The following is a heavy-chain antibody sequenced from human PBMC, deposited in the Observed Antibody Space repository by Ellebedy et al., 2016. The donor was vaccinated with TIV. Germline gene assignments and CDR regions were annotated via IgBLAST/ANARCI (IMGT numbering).Heavy chain of an antibody. CDR1: GYTFTSYY. J-gene: IGHJ5*02. D-gene: IGHD6-19*01. CDR3: ARDNTVGGTNWFDP. Sequence: AASVKVSCKASGYTFTSYYMHWVRQAPGQGLEWMGWISGLNGKTKYARTVQGRVTLTTDTAARTVYMELTSLRSDDTAVYYCARDNTVGGTNWFDPWGQGTLVIVSS. V-gene: IGHV1-18*04. CDR2: ISGLNGKT.